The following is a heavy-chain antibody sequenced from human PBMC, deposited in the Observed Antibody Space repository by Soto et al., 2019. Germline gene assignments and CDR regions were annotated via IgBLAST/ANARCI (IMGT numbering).Heavy chain of an antibody. D-gene: IGHD1-1*01. V-gene: IGHV4-4*02. CDR1: GGSMNSSPW. Sequence: PSETLSLTCAVSGGSMNSSPWWTWVRQSPGKGLEWIGEINPTGGTNYNPSLKSRVTISVDTSKDQFSLQLSSVTAADTAVYYCARTRATPASRNLDYWGQGTLVTVSS. CDR2: INPTGGT. CDR3: ARTRATPASRNLDY. J-gene: IGHJ4*02.